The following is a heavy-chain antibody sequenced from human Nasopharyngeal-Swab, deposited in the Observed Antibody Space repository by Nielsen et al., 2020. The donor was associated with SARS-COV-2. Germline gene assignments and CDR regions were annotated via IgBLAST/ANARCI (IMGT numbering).Heavy chain of an antibody. CDR3: ASPVEMSTT. J-gene: IGHJ5*02. D-gene: IGHD5-24*01. CDR1: GFTFNNYN. CDR2: ISSSSSYI. V-gene: IGHV3-21*01. Sequence: GESLKISCAASGFTFNNYNFNWVRQAPGKGLEWVSSISSSSSYIYYADSVKGRFTISRDNAKNSLYLQMNSLRAEDTAVYYCASPVEMSTTWGQGTLVTVSS.